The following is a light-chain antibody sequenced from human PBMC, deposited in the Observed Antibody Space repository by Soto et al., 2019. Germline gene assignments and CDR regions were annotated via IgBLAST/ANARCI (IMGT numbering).Light chain of an antibody. V-gene: IGKV3-15*01. CDR1: QSVSIN. J-gene: IGKJ1*01. Sequence: TVLTQSPATLSVSPGERASLSCRASQSVSINLAWYQQKPGQAPRPLIYGASTRATGIPARFSGSGSGTEFTLTINSLQSEDFAVYYCQEYDNWPPEGTFGQGTKVDIK. CDR3: QEYDNWPPEGT. CDR2: GAS.